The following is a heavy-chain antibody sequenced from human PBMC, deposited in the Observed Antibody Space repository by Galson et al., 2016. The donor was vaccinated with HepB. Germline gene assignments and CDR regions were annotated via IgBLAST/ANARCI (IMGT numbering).Heavy chain of an antibody. D-gene: IGHD6-6*01. CDR3: ARDSSPLTPPPGMYIAARNPFDS. Sequence: SLRLSCAASGFAFSSYSMNWVRQAPGKGLEWISYIGSSSATIFYADSVKGRFTISRDDAKNALYLQMTSLRAEDTAVYYCARDSSPLTPPPGMYIAARNPFDSWGQGTLVTVSS. J-gene: IGHJ4*02. CDR2: IGSSSATI. V-gene: IGHV3-48*04. CDR1: GFAFSSYS.